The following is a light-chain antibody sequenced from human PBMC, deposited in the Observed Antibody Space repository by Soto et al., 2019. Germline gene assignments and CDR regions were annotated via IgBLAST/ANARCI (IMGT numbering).Light chain of an antibody. J-gene: IGKJ1*01. CDR3: QQYNSYPWT. CDR1: QSISSW. Sequence: PSTLSASVGDRVTITCRASQSISSWLAWYQQKPGKAPKLLIYDASSLESGVPSRFSGSGSGTEFTLTISSLQPDDFATYYCQQYNSYPWTFGQGTKVDIK. CDR2: DAS. V-gene: IGKV1-5*01.